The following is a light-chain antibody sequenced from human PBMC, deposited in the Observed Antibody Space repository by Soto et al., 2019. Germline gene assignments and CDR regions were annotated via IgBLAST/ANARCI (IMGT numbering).Light chain of an antibody. Sequence: EIVMTQSPATLSVSPGERATLSCRASQDVLTNLSWYQQKPAQSPRLLIYRASTRATGVPARFSGSGSRTEFTLTISSLQSEDFAEYHCQQYSNSPSFGQGTKLEIK. J-gene: IGKJ2*01. CDR3: QQYSNSPS. CDR2: RAS. CDR1: QDVLTN. V-gene: IGKV3-15*01.